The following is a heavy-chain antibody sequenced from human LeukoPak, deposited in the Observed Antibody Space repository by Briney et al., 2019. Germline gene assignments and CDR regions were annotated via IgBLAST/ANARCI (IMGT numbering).Heavy chain of an antibody. J-gene: IGHJ4*02. D-gene: IGHD6-6*01. V-gene: IGHV1-69*01. Sequence: GSSVKVSCKASGDIFSNSGITWVRQAPGQGLEWMGGIIPILGSANYAQKFQGRITVTADESTSTGYMELSSLRSEDTAVYFCARYALGSSYFDYWGQGTLVTVSS. CDR3: ARYALGSSYFDY. CDR2: IIPILGSA. CDR1: GDIFSNSG.